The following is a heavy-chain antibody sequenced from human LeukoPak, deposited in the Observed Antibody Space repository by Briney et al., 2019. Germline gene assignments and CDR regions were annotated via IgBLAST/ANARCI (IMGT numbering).Heavy chain of an antibody. J-gene: IGHJ5*02. D-gene: IGHD3-22*01. CDR3: ARGSEWLLLGSSNWFDP. Sequence: ASVKVSCKASGYTFTSYGISWVGQAPGQGLEWMGWISAYNGNTNYAQKLQGRVTMTTDTSTSTAYMELRSLRSDDTAVYYCARGSEWLLLGSSNWFDPWGQGTLVTVSS. CDR2: ISAYNGNT. CDR1: GYTFTSYG. V-gene: IGHV1-18*01.